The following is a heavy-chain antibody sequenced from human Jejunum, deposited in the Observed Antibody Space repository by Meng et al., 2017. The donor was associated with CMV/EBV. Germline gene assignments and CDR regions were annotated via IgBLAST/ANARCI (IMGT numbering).Heavy chain of an antibody. Sequence: YTFIDYYIHGVRQAPGQGLEWMGRINPDSGGTDYAQEFQGRVSMTWDTSINTAYMELNRLTSDDSAVYYCARAPKYTSGWYYFNSWGQGTLVTVSS. V-gene: IGHV1-2*02. J-gene: IGHJ4*02. CDR2: INPDSGGT. CDR3: ARAPKYTSGWYYFNS. CDR1: YTFIDYY. D-gene: IGHD6-19*01.